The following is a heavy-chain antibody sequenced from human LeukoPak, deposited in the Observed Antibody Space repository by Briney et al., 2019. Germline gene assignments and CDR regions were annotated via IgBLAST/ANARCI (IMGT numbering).Heavy chain of an antibody. CDR2: ISSSSSYI. D-gene: IGHD4-17*01. V-gene: IGHV3-21*04. Sequence: GGSLRLSCAASGFTFSSYSMNWVRQAPGKGLEWVSSISSSSSYIYYADSVKGRFTISRDNSKNTLYLQMNSLRAEDTAVYYCARVSDYGDYSTYFDYWGQGTLVTVSS. CDR1: GFTFSSYS. CDR3: ARVSDYGDYSTYFDY. J-gene: IGHJ4*02.